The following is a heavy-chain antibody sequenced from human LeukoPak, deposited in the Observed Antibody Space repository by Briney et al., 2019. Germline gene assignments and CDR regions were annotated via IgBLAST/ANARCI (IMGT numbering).Heavy chain of an antibody. CDR2: ISYDGSNE. D-gene: IGHD2-15*01. CDR3: AKDLFGYCSGGSCYYGHFQH. J-gene: IGHJ1*01. Sequence: GGSLRLSCAASGFTFSSYGMHWVRQAPGKGLEWVAVISYDGSNEYYADSVKGRFTISRDNSKNTLYLQMNSLRAEDTAVYYCAKDLFGYCSGGSCYYGHFQHWGQGTLVTVSS. CDR1: GFTFSSYG. V-gene: IGHV3-30*18.